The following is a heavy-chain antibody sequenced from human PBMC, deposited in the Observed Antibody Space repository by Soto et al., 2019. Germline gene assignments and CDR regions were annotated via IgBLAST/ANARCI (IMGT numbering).Heavy chain of an antibody. Sequence: QVQLVESGGGVVQPGNSLRLSCAASGFTFSSYGMHWVRQAPGKGLEWVAVIWYDGSNKYYADSVKGRFTISRDNSKNTLYLQMNSLRAEDTAVYYCARDLLYGDYVGGGAFDIWGQGTMVTVSS. CDR1: GFTFSSYG. V-gene: IGHV3-33*01. CDR3: ARDLLYGDYVGGGAFDI. CDR2: IWYDGSNK. D-gene: IGHD4-17*01. J-gene: IGHJ3*02.